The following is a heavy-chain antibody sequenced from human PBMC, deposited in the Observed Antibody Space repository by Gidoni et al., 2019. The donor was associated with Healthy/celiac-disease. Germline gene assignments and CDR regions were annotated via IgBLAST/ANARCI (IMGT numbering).Heavy chain of an antibody. CDR3: ATDPSGLPEFRY. V-gene: IGHV1-24*01. Sequence: QVQLVQSGAEVKKPGASVKVSCKVSGYTLPELSMPWVRQAPGKGLECMGGFDPEDGETIYAQKFQGRGTMTEDTSTDTAYMELSSLRSEDTAVYYCATDPSGLPEFRYWGQGTLVTVSS. CDR2: FDPEDGET. D-gene: IGHD6-25*01. J-gene: IGHJ4*02. CDR1: GYTLPELS.